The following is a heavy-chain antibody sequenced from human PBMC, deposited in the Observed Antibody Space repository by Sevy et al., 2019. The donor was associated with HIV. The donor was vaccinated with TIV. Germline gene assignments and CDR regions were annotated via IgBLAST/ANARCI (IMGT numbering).Heavy chain of an antibody. D-gene: IGHD2-21*02. J-gene: IGHJ4*02. V-gene: IGHV3-7*04. CDR1: GFTFSSFW. CDR2: INQDGSTS. CDR3: VRAVGGADAY. Sequence: GGSLRLPCGASGFTFSSFWINWVRQAPGKVLEWVANINQDGSTSYYVDSAKGRFTISRDNTENSVSLQMNDLRAEDTAVYYCVRAVGGADAYWGQGTLVTVSS.